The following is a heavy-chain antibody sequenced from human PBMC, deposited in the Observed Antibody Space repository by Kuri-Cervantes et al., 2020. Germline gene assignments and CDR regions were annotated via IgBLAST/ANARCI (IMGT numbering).Heavy chain of an antibody. Sequence: GESLKISCAASGFTFSSYGMHWVRQAPGKGLEWVSVIYSGGSTYYADSVKGRFTISRDNSKNTLYLQMNSLRAEDTAVYYCARERGFGELFSWGQGTLVTVSS. V-gene: IGHV3-NL1*01. CDR3: ARERGFGELFS. CDR1: GFTFSSYG. D-gene: IGHD3-10*01. J-gene: IGHJ5*02. CDR2: IYSGGST.